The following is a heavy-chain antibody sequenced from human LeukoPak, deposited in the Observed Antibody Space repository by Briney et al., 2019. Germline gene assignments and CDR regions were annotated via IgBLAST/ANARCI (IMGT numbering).Heavy chain of an antibody. D-gene: IGHD2-2*02. CDR3: ARDCSSTICYTRSFDP. CDR2: IYHSGST. CDR1: GFTFDDYA. V-gene: IGHV4-38-2*02. J-gene: IGHJ5*02. Sequence: GSLRLSCAASGFTFDDYAMHWVRQAPGKGLEWIGSIYHSGSTYYNPSLKSRVTISGDTSKNQFSLNLSSVTATDTAVYYCARDCSSTICYTRSFDPWGQGTLVTVPS.